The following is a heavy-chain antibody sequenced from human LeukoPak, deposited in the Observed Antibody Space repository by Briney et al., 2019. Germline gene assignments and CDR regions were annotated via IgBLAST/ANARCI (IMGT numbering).Heavy chain of an antibody. Sequence: GGSLRLSCAASGFTFSNYAMSWVRQAPGKGLEWVSGISGSGGSTYYADSVKGRLTISRDNSKNTLYLQMNSLRAEDTAVYYCAKDSLPAAYHAFDIWGQGTMVTVSS. CDR1: GFTFSNYA. CDR3: AKDSLPAAYHAFDI. V-gene: IGHV3-23*01. J-gene: IGHJ3*02. CDR2: ISGSGGST. D-gene: IGHD2-2*01.